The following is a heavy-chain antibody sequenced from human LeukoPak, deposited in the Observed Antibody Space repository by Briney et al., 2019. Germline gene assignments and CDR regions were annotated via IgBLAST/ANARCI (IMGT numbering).Heavy chain of an antibody. CDR2: MNPNSGNT. Sequence: ASVKVSCKASGYTFTSYDINWVRQATGQGLEWMGWMNPNSGNTGYAQKFQGRVTMTEDTSTDTAYMELSSLRSEDTAVYYCATDRRANYYDSSFDYWGQGTLVTVSS. CDR1: GYTFTSYD. D-gene: IGHD3-22*01. V-gene: IGHV1-8*02. J-gene: IGHJ4*02. CDR3: ATDRRANYYDSSFDY.